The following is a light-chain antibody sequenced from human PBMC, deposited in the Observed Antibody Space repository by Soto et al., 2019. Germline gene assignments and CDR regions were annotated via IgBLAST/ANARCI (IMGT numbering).Light chain of an antibody. CDR3: QPDNNWSPTYT. CDR1: QGVSSN. Sequence: EIVMTQSPATLSVSPGESSTLSCRASQGVSSNLAWYQQKPCQAPRLLIYGAFTSATGIPARFSGSWSVTEFTLTASSLHAYDFAVYYCQPDNNWSPTYTVGQGTKLEIK. J-gene: IGKJ2*01. V-gene: IGKV3-15*01. CDR2: GAF.